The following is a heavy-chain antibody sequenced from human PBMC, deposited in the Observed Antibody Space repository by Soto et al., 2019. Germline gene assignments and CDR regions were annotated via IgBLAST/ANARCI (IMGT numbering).Heavy chain of an antibody. CDR2: ISDSGGGP. V-gene: IGHV3-23*01. J-gene: IGHJ6*02. Sequence: GGSLRLSCSASGFTFSSFAMTWVRQAPGKGLEWVSVISDSGGGPYYADSVKGRFTISRDNSRNTLYMQMNSLRVEDTAVYYCAKSSLGDHYGMDVWGQGTTVTVSS. D-gene: IGHD6-6*01. CDR3: AKSSLGDHYGMDV. CDR1: GFTFSSFA.